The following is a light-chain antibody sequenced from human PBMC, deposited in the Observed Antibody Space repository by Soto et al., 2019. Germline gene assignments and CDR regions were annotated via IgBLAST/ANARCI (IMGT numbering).Light chain of an antibody. V-gene: IGKV3-20*01. CDR2: GAS. J-gene: IGKJ1*01. CDR3: HQYGTSQT. CDR1: QSVTRNY. Sequence: EMVLTQSPGTLSLSPGERATLSCRASQSVTRNYIAWYQQKPGQAPRLLIYGASSRATGIPDRFSGSGSGTDFSLTISRLEPEGFAVYYCHQYGTSQTFGQGTKVEVK.